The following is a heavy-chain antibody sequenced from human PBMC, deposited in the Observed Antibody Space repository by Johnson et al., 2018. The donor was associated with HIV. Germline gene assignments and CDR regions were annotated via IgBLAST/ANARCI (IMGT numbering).Heavy chain of an antibody. CDR1: GFTFSSYG. V-gene: IGHV3-NL1*01. J-gene: IGHJ3*02. Sequence: QVQLVESGGGVVQPGRSLRLSCAASGFTFSSYGMHWVRQTPGKGLQWVSPISGSGYRTYYADSVKGRFTISRDNAKTALYLQMNSLRAEDTAVYYCAREVNAFDIWGQGTVVTVSS. D-gene: IGHD3-22*01. CDR3: AREVNAFDI. CDR2: ISGSGYRT.